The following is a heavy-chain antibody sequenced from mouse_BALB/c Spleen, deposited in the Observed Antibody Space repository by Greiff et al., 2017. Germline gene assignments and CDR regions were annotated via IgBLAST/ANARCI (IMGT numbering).Heavy chain of an antibody. D-gene: IGHD2-3*01. CDR1: GFNIKDYY. CDR2: IDPENGNT. CDR3: ARDDGNYDD. Sequence: EVQLQQSGAELVRPGALVKLSCKASGFNIKDYYMHWVKQRPEQGLEWIGWIDPENGNTIYDPKFQGKASITADTSSNTAYLQLSSLTSEDTAVYYCARDDGNYDDWGQGTTLTVSS. J-gene: IGHJ2*01. V-gene: IGHV14-1*02.